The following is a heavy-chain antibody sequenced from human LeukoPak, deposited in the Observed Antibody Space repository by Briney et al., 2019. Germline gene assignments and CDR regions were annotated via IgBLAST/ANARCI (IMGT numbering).Heavy chain of an antibody. CDR2: SIPIFGTD. CDR3: ARAMGNIVVVPAATYYYYYYMDV. Sequence: SVKVSCKGSGGTFTSYASSWVRQAPGQGLERRGGSIPIFGTDTYVQKFQGRVTITTDESASTAYMELSSLRSDDTAVYYCARAMGNIVVVPAATYYYYYYMDVWGKGTTVTVSS. J-gene: IGHJ6*03. D-gene: IGHD2-2*01. CDR1: GGTFTSYA. V-gene: IGHV1-69*05.